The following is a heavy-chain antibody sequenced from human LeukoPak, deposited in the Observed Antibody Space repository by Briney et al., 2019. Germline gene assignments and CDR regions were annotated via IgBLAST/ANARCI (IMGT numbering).Heavy chain of an antibody. CDR1: GYTFTGYY. CDR3: AKDRGGSYDAFDI. CDR2: INPNSGGT. Sequence: ASVKVSCKASGYTFTGYYMHWVRQAPGQGLEWMGWINPNSGGTNYAQKFQGRVTMTRDTSISTAYMELSRLRPEDTAVYYCAKDRGGSYDAFDIWGQGTMVTVSS. V-gene: IGHV1-2*02. J-gene: IGHJ3*02. D-gene: IGHD1-26*01.